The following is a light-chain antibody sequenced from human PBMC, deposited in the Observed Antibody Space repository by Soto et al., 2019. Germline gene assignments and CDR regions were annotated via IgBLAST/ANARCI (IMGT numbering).Light chain of an antibody. CDR2: KAS. Sequence: DIQMTQSPSTLSASAGDRVTITCRASQSISTSLAWYQQKPGKAPNVLIYKASSLQTGVPSRFSGSGSGTAFTLTISSLQPDDFATYYCQQYKSYPVTFGGGTKVEIK. CDR1: QSISTS. J-gene: IGKJ4*01. CDR3: QQYKSYPVT. V-gene: IGKV1-5*03.